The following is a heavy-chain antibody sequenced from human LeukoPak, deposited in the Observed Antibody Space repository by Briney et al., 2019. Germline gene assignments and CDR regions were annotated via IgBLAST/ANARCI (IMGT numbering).Heavy chain of an antibody. CDR1: GFTFTNYA. Sequence: GGSLRLSCAASGFTFTNYAMNWVRQAPGKGLEWVSTSGSGGSPFYADSVKGRFTISRDNSRNTLYLQMNSLGVEDTAVYYCAKGGSGWYPGFDYWGQGILVTVSS. D-gene: IGHD6-19*01. CDR3: AKGGSGWYPGFDY. J-gene: IGHJ4*02. V-gene: IGHV3-23*01. CDR2: SGSGGSP.